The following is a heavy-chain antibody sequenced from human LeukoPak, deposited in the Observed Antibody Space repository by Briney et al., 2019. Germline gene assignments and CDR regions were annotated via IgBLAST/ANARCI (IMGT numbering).Heavy chain of an antibody. Sequence: ASVKVSCKASGGTFSSYAISWVRQAPGQGLEWMGGIIPIFGTANYAQKFQGRVTITADESTSTAYMELSSLRSEDTAVYYCARSVVPAAIYYGMDVWGQGTTVTVSS. CDR2: IIPIFGTA. D-gene: IGHD2-2*01. V-gene: IGHV1-69*13. J-gene: IGHJ6*02. CDR3: ARSVVPAAIYYGMDV. CDR1: GGTFSSYA.